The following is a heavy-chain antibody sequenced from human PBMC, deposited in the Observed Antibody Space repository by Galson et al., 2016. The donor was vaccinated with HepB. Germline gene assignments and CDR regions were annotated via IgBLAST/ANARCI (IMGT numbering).Heavy chain of an antibody. J-gene: IGHJ6*02. CDR3: ARTLPDNGDYASYYDGLDV. CDR2: VSDYNGNT. Sequence: SVKVSCKASGYTFISYGITWVRQAPGQGLEWMGWVSDYNGNTKYAQKVRGSVTMTTDTSTRTAYMELRSLRSDDTAVYYCARTLPDNGDYASYYDGLDVWGQGTTVTVSS. D-gene: IGHD4-17*01. V-gene: IGHV1-18*01. CDR1: GYTFISYG.